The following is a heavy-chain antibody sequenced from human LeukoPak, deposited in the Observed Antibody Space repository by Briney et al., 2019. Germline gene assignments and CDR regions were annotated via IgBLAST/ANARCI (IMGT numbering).Heavy chain of an antibody. CDR2: IYTSGST. CDR3: AKGPVFTGYCSSTSCRLYNWFDP. Sequence: SETLSLTCTVSGGSISSSSYYWSWIRQPAGKGLEWIGRIYTSGSTNYNPSLKSRVTMSVDTSKNQFSLKLSSVTAADTAVYYCAKGPVFTGYCSSTSCRLYNWFDPWGQGTLVTVSS. J-gene: IGHJ5*02. V-gene: IGHV4-61*02. D-gene: IGHD2-2*01. CDR1: GGSISSSSYY.